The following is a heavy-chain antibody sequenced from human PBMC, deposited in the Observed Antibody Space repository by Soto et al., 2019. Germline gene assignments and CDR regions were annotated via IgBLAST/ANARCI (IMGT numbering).Heavy chain of an antibody. CDR1: GGSFSGYY. Sequence: QVRLQQWGAGLLKPSETLSLTCAVYGGSFSGYYWSWIRQPPGEGLEWIGEINHSGSTNYNPSLKSRVTISVDTSKNQFSLKLSSVTAADTAVYYCARVIAAKGDYWGQGTLVTVSS. CDR2: INHSGST. CDR3: ARVIAAKGDY. J-gene: IGHJ4*02. D-gene: IGHD6-6*01. V-gene: IGHV4-34*01.